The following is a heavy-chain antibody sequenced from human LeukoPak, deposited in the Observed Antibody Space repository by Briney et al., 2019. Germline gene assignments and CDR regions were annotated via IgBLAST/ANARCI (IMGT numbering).Heavy chain of an antibody. CDR3: ARDFQGGIWASGY. D-gene: IGHD3-16*01. CDR1: GYTFTSYG. J-gene: IGHJ4*02. CDR2: ISGYNGDT. V-gene: IGHV1-18*01. Sequence: ASVKVSCKASGYTFTSYGISWVRQAPGQGLEWMGWISGYNGDTNYAQKLQGRVTMTTDTSTNTAYMELRSLRSDDTAVYYCARDFQGGIWASGYWGQGTLVTVSS.